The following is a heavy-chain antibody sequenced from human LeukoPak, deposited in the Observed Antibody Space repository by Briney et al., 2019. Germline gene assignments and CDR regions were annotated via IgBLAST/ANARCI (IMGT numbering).Heavy chain of an antibody. CDR2: ISSSSSYI. D-gene: IGHD6-13*01. V-gene: IGHV3-21*01. J-gene: IGHJ4*02. Sequence: GGSLRLSCAASGFTFSSCSMNWVRQAPGKGLEWVSSISSSSSYIYYADSVKGRFTISRDNAKNSLYLQMNSLRAEDTAVYYCARRIAAAAAPYYFDYWGQGTLVTVSS. CDR3: ARRIAAAAAPYYFDY. CDR1: GFTFSSCS.